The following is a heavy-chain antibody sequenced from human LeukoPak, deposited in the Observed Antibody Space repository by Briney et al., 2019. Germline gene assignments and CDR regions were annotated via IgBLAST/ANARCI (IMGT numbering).Heavy chain of an antibody. CDR1: GVSIGSSSYY. J-gene: IGHJ4*02. D-gene: IGHD4-23*01. Sequence: SETLSLTCTVSGVSIGSSSYYWGWIRQPPGKGLEWIGSIYYSGSTYYNPSLKSRVTISVDTSKNQFSLKLSSVTAADTAVYYCARQGLDGGAFYWGQGTLVTVSS. CDR2: IYYSGST. CDR3: ARQGLDGGAFY. V-gene: IGHV4-39*01.